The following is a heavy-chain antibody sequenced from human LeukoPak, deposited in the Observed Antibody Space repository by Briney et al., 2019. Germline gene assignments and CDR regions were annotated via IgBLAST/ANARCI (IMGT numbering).Heavy chain of an antibody. V-gene: IGHV4-39*01. CDR1: GDSVSSSTFY. J-gene: IGHJ5*02. CDR3: ASLVPPALSEENWFDP. D-gene: IGHD2-2*01. Sequence: PSETLSLTCTVSGDSVSSSTFYWGWIRQPPGKGLEWIGCVYYAGSTYYNPSLKSRVTVSVDTSKNQFSLKLRSVTAADTAVYYCASLVPPALSEENWFDPWGQGTLVTVSS. CDR2: VYYAGST.